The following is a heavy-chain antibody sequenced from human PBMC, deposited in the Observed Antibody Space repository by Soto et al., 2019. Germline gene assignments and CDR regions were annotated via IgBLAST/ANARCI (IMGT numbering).Heavy chain of an antibody. Sequence: RRLSCAASGFTFSSYATHWVRQAPGKGLEWVAVIWYGGSNRNYAGSVKGRFTISRDNSKNTLYLQMNSLRAEDTAVYYCARDWRYRGMDVWGQGTTVTVSS. V-gene: IGHV3-33*01. D-gene: IGHD5-12*01. CDR1: GFTFSSYA. CDR3: ARDWRYRGMDV. CDR2: IWYGGSNR. J-gene: IGHJ6*02.